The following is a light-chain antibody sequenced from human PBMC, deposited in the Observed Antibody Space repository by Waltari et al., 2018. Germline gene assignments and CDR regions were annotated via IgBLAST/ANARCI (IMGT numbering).Light chain of an antibody. CDR1: TSDFGGYNY. CDR2: DVI. J-gene: IGLJ3*02. V-gene: IGLV2-14*03. CDR3: SSYTSSSPWV. Sequence: QSALTQPASVFGSPGQSITISCTATTSDFGGYNYVSWYQHHPGKAPKLMIYDVIKRPSGVSNRFSGSKSGNTASLTISGLQADDEADYYCSSYTSSSPWVFGGGTKLTVL.